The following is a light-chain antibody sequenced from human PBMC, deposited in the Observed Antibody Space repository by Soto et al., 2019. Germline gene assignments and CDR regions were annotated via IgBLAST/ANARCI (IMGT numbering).Light chain of an antibody. CDR2: AAS. CDR3: QQGYSTPQT. CDR1: QGISSH. Sequence: DIQMTQSPSSLSASAGDRVTITCRASQGISSHLNWYQQKPGKAPKLLIYAASSLQSGVPSRFSGSGSGTDFTLTINSLQPEDFATYNCQQGYSTPQTFGQGTKVEIK. J-gene: IGKJ1*01. V-gene: IGKV1-39*01.